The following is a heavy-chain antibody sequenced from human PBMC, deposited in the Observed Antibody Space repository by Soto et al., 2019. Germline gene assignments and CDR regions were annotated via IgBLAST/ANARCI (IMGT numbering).Heavy chain of an antibody. Sequence: GGSLRLSCAASVFTFGDFTMHWVRQVPGKALEWVSAISGSGGSTYYADSVKGRFAISRDNSKNTLYLQMNSLRAEDTAVYYCAKDQGGYSYGDGPNYGMDVWGQGTTVTVSS. V-gene: IGHV3-23*01. CDR1: VFTFGDFT. CDR3: AKDQGGYSYGDGPNYGMDV. J-gene: IGHJ6*02. CDR2: ISGSGGST. D-gene: IGHD5-18*01.